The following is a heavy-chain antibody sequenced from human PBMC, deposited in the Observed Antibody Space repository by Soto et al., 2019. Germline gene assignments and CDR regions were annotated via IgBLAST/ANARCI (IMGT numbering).Heavy chain of an antibody. CDR2: IIPIFGTA. Sequence: ASVKVSCKASGGTFSSYAISWVRQAPGQGLEWMGGIIPIFGTANYAQKFQGRVTITADESTSTAYMELSSLRSEDTAVYYCARGHYYDSSGYPTPFDYWGQGTLVTVSS. D-gene: IGHD3-22*01. CDR3: ARGHYYDSSGYPTPFDY. J-gene: IGHJ4*02. CDR1: GGTFSSYA. V-gene: IGHV1-69*13.